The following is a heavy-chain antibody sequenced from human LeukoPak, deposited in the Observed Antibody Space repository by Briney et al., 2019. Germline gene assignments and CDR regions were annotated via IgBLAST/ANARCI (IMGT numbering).Heavy chain of an antibody. CDR3: ARNMGDY. D-gene: IGHD2/OR15-2a*01. J-gene: IGHJ4*02. Sequence: GGSLRLSCAASGFTFSIYWMTWVRQAPGKGLEWVANINQDGTEKNYVDSVKGRLTISRDNAKNSLYLQMNSLRDEDTAVYYCARNMGDYWGQGTLVTVSS. CDR1: GFTFSIYW. CDR2: INQDGTEK. V-gene: IGHV3-7*04.